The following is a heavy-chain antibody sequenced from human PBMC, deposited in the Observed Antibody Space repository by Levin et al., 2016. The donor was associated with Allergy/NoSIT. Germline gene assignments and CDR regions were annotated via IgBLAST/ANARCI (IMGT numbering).Heavy chain of an antibody. Sequence: SETLSLTCSVSGGSFSSGGYYWSWIRQHPEKGLEWIGYIYYSGTTYYNPSLKSRVTMSLDTSKNQFSLKLTSVTAADTAVYYCARGLSDNYYYYMDVWGKGTTVTVSS. CDR1: GGSFSSGGYY. CDR3: ARGLSDNYYYYMDV. D-gene: IGHD3-16*02. J-gene: IGHJ6*03. V-gene: IGHV4-31*03. CDR2: IYYSGTT.